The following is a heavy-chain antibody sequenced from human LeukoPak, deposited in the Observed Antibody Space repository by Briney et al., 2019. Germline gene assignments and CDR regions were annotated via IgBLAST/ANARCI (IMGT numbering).Heavy chain of an antibody. CDR3: ARSRCSSISCTSRGAFDI. V-gene: IGHV4-4*07. D-gene: IGHD2-2*01. J-gene: IGHJ3*02. CDR2: IYTSGST. Sequence: SETLSLTCNVSGGSISNYYWSWIRQPAGKGLELIGRIYTSGSTNYNPSLKSRVTMSVDTSKNQFSLKLTSVTAADTAVYYCARSRCSSISCTSRGAFDIWGQGTMVTVSS. CDR1: GGSISNYY.